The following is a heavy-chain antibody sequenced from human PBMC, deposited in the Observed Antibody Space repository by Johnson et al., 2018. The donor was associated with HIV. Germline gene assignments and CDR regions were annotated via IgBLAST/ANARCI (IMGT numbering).Heavy chain of an antibody. CDR3: TKDRTGFDAFDI. CDR1: GFTFSSYW. J-gene: IGHJ3*02. V-gene: IGHV3-74*01. CDR2: INSDGSST. Sequence: VQLVESGGGLVQPGGSLRLSCAASGFTFSSYWMHWVRQAPGKGLVWVSRINSDGSSTSYADSVKGRFTISRDNAKNSLHMQMNSLRAEDTAVYFCTKDRTGFDAFDIWDQGTMVTVSS. D-gene: IGHD1-1*01.